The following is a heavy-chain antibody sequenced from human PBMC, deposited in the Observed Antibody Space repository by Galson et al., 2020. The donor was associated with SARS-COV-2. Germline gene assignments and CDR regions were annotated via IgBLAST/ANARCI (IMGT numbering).Heavy chain of an antibody. J-gene: IGHJ4*02. CDR2: IWYDGSNK. D-gene: IGHD5-18*01. Sequence: QLGESLKISCAASGFTFSSYGMHWVRQAPGKGLEWVAVIWYDGSNKYYADSVKGRFTISRDNSKNTLYLQMNSLRAEDTAVYYCALSLDTAMVDGFDYWGQGTLVTVSS. CDR3: ALSLDTAMVDGFDY. CDR1: GFTFSSYG. V-gene: IGHV3-33*01.